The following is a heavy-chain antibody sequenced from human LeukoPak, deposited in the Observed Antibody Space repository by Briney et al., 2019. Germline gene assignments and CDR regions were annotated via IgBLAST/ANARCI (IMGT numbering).Heavy chain of an antibody. CDR3: ARSSGTGTFSY. Sequence: SETLSLTCTVSGDSISRSTYYWAWIRQPPGKGLEWIGSVYYGRSPYFNPSLESRATISVDTSKNHFSLKMSSVTAADTAVYYCARSSGTGTFSYRGQGTLVTVSS. D-gene: IGHD6-25*01. J-gene: IGHJ4*02. CDR2: VYYGRSP. V-gene: IGHV4-39*02. CDR1: GDSISRSTYY.